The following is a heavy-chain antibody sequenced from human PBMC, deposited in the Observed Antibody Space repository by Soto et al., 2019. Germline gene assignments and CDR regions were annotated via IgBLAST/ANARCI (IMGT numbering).Heavy chain of an antibody. CDR3: AKDQDCGGRSCQFWAPGY. V-gene: IGHV3-30*18. Sequence: VQLVESGGGLIQPGESLRLSCAAFGLTISGKKYVAWVRQAPGKGLEWVALISNAGSREYYADSLKGRFTISRDNSKNTLYLQMNSPTAEDTAVYYCAKDQDCGGRSCQFWAPGYWGQGTLVIVSS. D-gene: IGHD2-15*01. J-gene: IGHJ4*02. CDR1: GLTISGK. CDR2: ISNAGSRE.